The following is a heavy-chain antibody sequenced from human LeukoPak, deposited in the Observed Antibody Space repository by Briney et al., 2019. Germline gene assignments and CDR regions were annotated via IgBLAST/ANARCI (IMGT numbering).Heavy chain of an antibody. D-gene: IGHD4-17*01. CDR3: ARTTVTTDFDY. V-gene: IGHV4-39*07. CDR1: GGSISSSSYY. Sequence: SETLSLTCTVSGGSISSSSYYWGWIRQPPGKGLEWIGSIYYSGSTYYNPSLKSRVTISVDTSKNQFSLKLSSVTAADTAVYYCARTTVTTDFDYWGQGTLVTVSS. J-gene: IGHJ4*02. CDR2: IYYSGST.